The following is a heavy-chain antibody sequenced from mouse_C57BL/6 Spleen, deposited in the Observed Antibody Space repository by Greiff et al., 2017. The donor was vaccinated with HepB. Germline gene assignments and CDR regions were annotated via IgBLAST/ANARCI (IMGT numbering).Heavy chain of an antibody. Sequence: VQLQQSGAELARPGASVKLSCKASGYTFTSYGISWVKQRTGQGLEWIGEIYPRSGNTYYNEKFKGKATLTADKSSSTAYMELRSLTSEDSAVYFCARPLYYYGSSFDYWGQSTTLTVSS. J-gene: IGHJ2*01. D-gene: IGHD1-1*01. V-gene: IGHV1-81*01. CDR3: ARPLYYYGSSFDY. CDR1: GYTFTSYG. CDR2: IYPRSGNT.